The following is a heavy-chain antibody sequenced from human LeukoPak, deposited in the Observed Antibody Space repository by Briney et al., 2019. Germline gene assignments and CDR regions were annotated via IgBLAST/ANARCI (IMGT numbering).Heavy chain of an antibody. CDR2: ISSSSSYI. CDR1: GFTFSSYS. J-gene: IGHJ6*03. CDR3: AREVGDWGFDYYYYYMDV. V-gene: IGHV3-21*04. Sequence: GGSLRLSCAASGFTFSSYSMNWVRQAPGKGLEWVSSISSSSSYIYYADSVKGRFTISRDNAKNSLYLQMNSLRAEDTAVYYCAREVGDWGFDYYYYYMDVWGKGTTVTISS. D-gene: IGHD3-16*01.